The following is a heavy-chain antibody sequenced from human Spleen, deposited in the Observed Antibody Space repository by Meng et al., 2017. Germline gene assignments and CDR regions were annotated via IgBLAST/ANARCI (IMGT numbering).Heavy chain of an antibody. Sequence: GESLKISCAASGLTVSYTYMSWVRQAPGKGLEWVSVIYSGGSTYYADSVKGRFTISRDNSKNTLYLQMNSLRAEDTAVYYCARETAAGMEPYYFDYWGQGTLVTVSS. V-gene: IGHV3-66*02. CDR2: IYSGGST. CDR1: GLTVSYTY. J-gene: IGHJ4*02. CDR3: ARETAAGMEPYYFDY. D-gene: IGHD2-21*02.